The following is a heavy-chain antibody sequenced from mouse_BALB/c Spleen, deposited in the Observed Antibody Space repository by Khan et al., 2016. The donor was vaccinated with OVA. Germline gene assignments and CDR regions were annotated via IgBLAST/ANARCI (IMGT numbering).Heavy chain of an antibody. CDR1: GYTFTSYW. Sequence: VQLQQSGTVLARPGTSVKMSCKASGYTFTSYWMHWVKQRPGQGLEWIGAIYPGNSDTSYNQKFKGKAKLTAVTSTSTAYMELSSLTNEDSAVYYCTRFGYLCAYGGQGTLVTGSA. J-gene: IGHJ3*01. CDR3: TRFGYLCAY. V-gene: IGHV1-5*01. CDR2: IYPGNSDT. D-gene: IGHD2-2*01.